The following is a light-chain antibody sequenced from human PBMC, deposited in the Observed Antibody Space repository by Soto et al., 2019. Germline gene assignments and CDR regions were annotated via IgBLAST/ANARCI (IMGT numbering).Light chain of an antibody. CDR3: LQGSHWPRT. CDR2: KVS. Sequence: EVVMTQSPLSLPVTLGQPASISCRSSQSLVNSDGNTYLNWFHQRPGQSPRRLIYKVSNRDSGVXDXXSGSGSGTDFTLRISRVEAEDVGVYYCLQGSHWPRTFGQGTRVEIK. CDR1: QSLVNSDGNTY. J-gene: IGKJ1*01. V-gene: IGKV2-30*01.